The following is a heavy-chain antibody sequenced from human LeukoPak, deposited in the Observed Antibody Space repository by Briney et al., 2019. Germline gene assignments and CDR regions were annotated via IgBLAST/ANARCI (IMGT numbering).Heavy chain of an antibody. CDR2: INPNSGGT. D-gene: IGHD5-24*01. J-gene: IGHJ4*02. CDR1: GYTFTGYY. Sequence: VASVKVSCKASGYTFTGYYMHWVRRAPGQGLEWMGRINPNSGGTNYAQKFQGRVTMTRDTSISTAYMELSRLRSDDTAVYYCARATPGGLHGYSFDYWGQGTVVTVYS. V-gene: IGHV1-2*06. CDR3: ARATPGGLHGYSFDY.